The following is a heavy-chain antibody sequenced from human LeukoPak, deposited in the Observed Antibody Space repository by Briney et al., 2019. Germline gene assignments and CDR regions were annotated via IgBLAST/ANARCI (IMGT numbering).Heavy chain of an antibody. CDR3: VIGVGWQPDY. V-gene: IGHV4-59*02. CDR2: IYKIGTT. D-gene: IGHD2-15*01. J-gene: IGHJ4*02. Sequence: SQTLSLTCTVFGDSVTGYYLSWVRQPPGKGLEWIGHIYKIGTTNYNPSLKSRLTISADTSKNQCSLKLRSVTAADTAVYYCVIGVGWQPDYWGQGALVTVSS. CDR1: GDSVTGYY.